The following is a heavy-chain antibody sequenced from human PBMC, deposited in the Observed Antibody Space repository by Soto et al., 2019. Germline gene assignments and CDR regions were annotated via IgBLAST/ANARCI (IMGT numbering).Heavy chain of an antibody. CDR2: ITGTASST. V-gene: IGHV3-23*01. Sequence: EVQLLESGGGFVQPGGSLRLSCAAPGFRFSDFAMTWVRQAPGRGLEWVSAITGTASSTYYADSVKGRFTISRDNSKNTLYLQINSLRAEDTAIYYCAKGAEGYVVSSLDSWGQGTLVTVSS. D-gene: IGHD5-12*01. J-gene: IGHJ4*02. CDR3: AKGAEGYVVSSLDS. CDR1: GFRFSDFA.